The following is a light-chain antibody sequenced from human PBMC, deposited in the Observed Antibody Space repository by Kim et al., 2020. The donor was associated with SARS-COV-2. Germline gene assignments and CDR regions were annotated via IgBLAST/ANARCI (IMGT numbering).Light chain of an antibody. CDR1: NVGSSY. J-gene: IGKJ1*01. CDR3: QQRSNWPQT. CDR2: DAS. Sequence: SPGKTATPCCGTRNVGSSYLAWYQQKPGQAPRLLIYDASNRATGIPARFSGSGSGTDFTLTISRLEPEDFAVYYCQQRSNWPQTFGQGTKVDIK. V-gene: IGKV3-11*01.